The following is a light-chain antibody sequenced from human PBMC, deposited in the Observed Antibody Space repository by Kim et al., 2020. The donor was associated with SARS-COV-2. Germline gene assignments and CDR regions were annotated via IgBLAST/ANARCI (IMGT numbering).Light chain of an antibody. V-gene: IGLV2-14*03. CDR2: DVS. CDR1: RSDVGGYNY. J-gene: IGLJ3*02. Sequence: GQSITISCTGTRSDVGGYNYVSWYQQHPGKAPKLMIFDVSNRPSGVSNRFSGSKSGNTASLTISGLQAEDEADYYCSSCTTSSTWVFGGGTQLTVL. CDR3: SSCTTSSTWV.